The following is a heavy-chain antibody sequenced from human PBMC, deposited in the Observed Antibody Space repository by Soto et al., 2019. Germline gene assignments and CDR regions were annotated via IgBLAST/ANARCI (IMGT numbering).Heavy chain of an antibody. V-gene: IGHV1-8*01. Sequence: ASVKVSCKASGYTFTSYDINWVRQATGQGLEWMGWMNPNSGNTGYAQKFQGRVTMTRNTSISTAYMELSSLRSEDTAVYYCARGFLFCGYDFILFYYYYYMDVWGKGTTVTVSS. CDR3: ARGFLFCGYDFILFYYYYYMDV. CDR2: MNPNSGNT. J-gene: IGHJ6*03. CDR1: GYTFTSYD. D-gene: IGHD5-12*01.